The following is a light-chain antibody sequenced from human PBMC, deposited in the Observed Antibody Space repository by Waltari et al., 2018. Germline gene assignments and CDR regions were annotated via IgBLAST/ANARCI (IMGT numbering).Light chain of an antibody. V-gene: IGLV1-47*01. J-gene: IGLJ2*01. CDR3: AAWDDSLSAYVV. CDR1: SSNIGSNY. CDR2: RNN. Sequence: QSVLTQPPSASGTPGQRVTISCSGSSSNIGSNYVYWYQQLPGTTPKLLIYRNNQRPSGAPARFSGSKSGTSASLAIGGLRSEDEADYYCAAWDDSLSAYVVFGGGTKLTVL.